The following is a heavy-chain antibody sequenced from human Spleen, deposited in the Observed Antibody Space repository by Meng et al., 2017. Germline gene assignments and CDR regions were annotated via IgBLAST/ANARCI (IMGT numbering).Heavy chain of an antibody. CDR1: GGACSDYY. CDR2: INHSGST. J-gene: IGHJ4*02. Sequence: QVTLHQWGAGLVKPSETLPLNGVVSGGACSDYYWSWIRQPPGKGLEWIGEINHSGSTNYNPSLESRATISVDTSQNNLSLKLSSVTAADSAVYYCARGPTTMAHDFDYWGQGTLVTVSS. D-gene: IGHD4-11*01. CDR3: ARGPTTMAHDFDY. V-gene: IGHV4-34*01.